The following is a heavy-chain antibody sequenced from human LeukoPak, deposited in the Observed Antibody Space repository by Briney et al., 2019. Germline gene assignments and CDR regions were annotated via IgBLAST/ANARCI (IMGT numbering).Heavy chain of an antibody. CDR1: GYTFTSYD. CDR2: MNPNSGNT. V-gene: IGHV1-8*03. D-gene: IGHD5-24*01. CDR3: ARGRRDDYSNYWFFDL. J-gene: IGHJ2*01. Sequence: ASVKVSCKASGYTFTSYDINWVRQATGQGLEWMGWMNPNSGNTGYAQKFQGRVTITRNTSISTAYMELSSLRSEDTAVYYCARGRRDDYSNYWFFDLWGRGTLVTVSS.